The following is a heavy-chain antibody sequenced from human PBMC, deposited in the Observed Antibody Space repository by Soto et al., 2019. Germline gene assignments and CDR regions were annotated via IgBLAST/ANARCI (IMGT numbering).Heavy chain of an antibody. J-gene: IGHJ4*02. V-gene: IGHV3-15*05. CDR2: VKRNSDGGTI. D-gene: IGHD6-13*01. Sequence: GGSLRLSCAASGFILNNAWMNWVRQAPGKGLEWVGRVKRNSDGGTIDYAAPVKGRFTISRDGSGNTMYLQMDSLKPEDTAVYYCTTVISSWYVDYWYQGTRVTVSS. CDR3: TTVISSWYVDY. CDR1: GFILNNAW.